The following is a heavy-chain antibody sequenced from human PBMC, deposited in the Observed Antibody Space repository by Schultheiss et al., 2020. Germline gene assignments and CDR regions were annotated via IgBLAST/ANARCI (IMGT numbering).Heavy chain of an antibody. D-gene: IGHD6-13*01. V-gene: IGHV1-2*02. CDR2: IIPIFGTA. Sequence: ASVKVSCKASGYTFTGYYMHWVRQAPGQGLEWMGGIIPIFGTANYAQKFQERVTITRDMSTSTAYMELSSLRSEDTAVYYCARRLLEVRKRSAGTGAPHFDYWGQGTLVTVSS. CDR1: GYTFTGYY. J-gene: IGHJ4*02. CDR3: ARRLLEVRKRSAGTGAPHFDY.